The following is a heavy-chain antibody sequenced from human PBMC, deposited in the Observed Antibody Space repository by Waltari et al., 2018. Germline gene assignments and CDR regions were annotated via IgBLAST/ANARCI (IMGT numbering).Heavy chain of an antibody. CDR1: GGTFSSYA. V-gene: IGHV1-69*13. CDR3: ARGIPARYCSGGSCYSSHDY. CDR2: IIPIFGTA. J-gene: IGHJ4*02. Sequence: QVQLVQSGAEVKKPGSSVKVSCKASGGTFSSYAISWVRQAPGQGLEWMEGIIPIFGTANYAQKFQGRVTITADESTSTAYMELSSLRSEDTAVYYCARGIPARYCSGGSCYSSHDYWGQGTLVTVSS. D-gene: IGHD2-15*01.